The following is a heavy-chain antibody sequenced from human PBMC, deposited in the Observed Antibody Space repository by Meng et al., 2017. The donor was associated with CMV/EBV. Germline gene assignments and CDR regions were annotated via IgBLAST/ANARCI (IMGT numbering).Heavy chain of an antibody. V-gene: IGHV3-21*01. CDR3: ARGSWDYDFWSGQNGDY. CDR2: ISSSSSYI. J-gene: IGHJ4*02. D-gene: IGHD3-3*01. Sequence: ETLSLTCTVSGYSISSGYYWGWIRQPPGKGLEWVSSISSSSSYIYYADSVKGRFTISRDNAKNSLYLQMNSLRAEDTAVYYCARGSWDYDFWSGQNGDYWGQGTLVTVSS. CDR1: GYSISSGYY.